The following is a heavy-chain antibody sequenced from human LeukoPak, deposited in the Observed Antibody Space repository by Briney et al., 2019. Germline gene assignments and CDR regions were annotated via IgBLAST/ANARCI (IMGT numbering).Heavy chain of an antibody. CDR1: GFTFSSYA. V-gene: IGHV3-30-3*01. CDR3: ARDPRRSESDEKDY. Sequence: GGSLRLSCAASGFTFSSYAMHWVRQAPGKGLEWVAVISYDGSNKYYADSVKGRFTISRDNAKNSLYLQMNSLRAEDTAVYYCARDPRRSESDEKDYWGQGTLVTVSS. CDR2: ISYDGSNK. J-gene: IGHJ4*02.